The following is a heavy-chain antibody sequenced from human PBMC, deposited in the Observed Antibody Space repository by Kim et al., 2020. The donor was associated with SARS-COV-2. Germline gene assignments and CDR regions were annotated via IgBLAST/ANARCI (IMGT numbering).Heavy chain of an antibody. D-gene: IGHD2-15*01. CDR2: IIPIFGTA. CDR3: ARSWGGYCSGGSCYASGY. J-gene: IGHJ4*02. V-gene: IGHV1-69*13. CDR1: GGTFSSYA. Sequence: SVKVSCKASGGTFSSYAISWVRQAPGQGLEWMGGIIPIFGTANYAQKFQGRVTITADESTSTAYMELSSLRSEDTAVYYCARSWGGYCSGGSCYASGYWGQGTLVTVSS.